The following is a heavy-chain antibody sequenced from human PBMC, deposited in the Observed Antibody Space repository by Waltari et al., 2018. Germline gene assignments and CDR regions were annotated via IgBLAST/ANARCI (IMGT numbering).Heavy chain of an antibody. CDR2: LDPEDGQA. D-gene: IGHD3-10*01. CDR3: AAALGGGISASRPFHF. V-gene: IGHV1-69-2*01. Sequence: EVQLLQSGAEVKKPGTPVKISCKVSGDTFTDNYIHWIQPAPGKGLQWMGLLDPEDGQAVYAEKFQGRVTMTAETSIHTAYMELTSLTSEDTAFYYCAAALGGGISASRPFHFWGQGTMITVSS. CDR1: GDTFTDNY. J-gene: IGHJ3*01.